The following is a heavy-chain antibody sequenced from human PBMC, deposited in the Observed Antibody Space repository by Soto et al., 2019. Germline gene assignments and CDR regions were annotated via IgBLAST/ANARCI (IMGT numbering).Heavy chain of an antibody. CDR2: INAGNGNT. V-gene: IGHV1-3*01. CDR1: GYTFTSYA. J-gene: IGHJ4*02. D-gene: IGHD5-18*01. Sequence: QVQLVQSGAEVKKPGAPVKVSCKASGYTFTSYAMHWVRQAPGQRLEWMGWINAGNGNTKYSQKFQGRVTITRDTSASTAYMELSSLRSEDTAVYYCARGLNGYSHYFDYWGQGTLVTVSS. CDR3: ARGLNGYSHYFDY.